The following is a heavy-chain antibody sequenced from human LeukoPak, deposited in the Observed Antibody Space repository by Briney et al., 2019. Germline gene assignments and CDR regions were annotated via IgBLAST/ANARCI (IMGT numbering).Heavy chain of an antibody. D-gene: IGHD3-22*01. CDR3: ARGRYYDSSGYYYELVPDAFDI. Sequence: GGSLRLSCAASGFTFSSYSMNWVRQAPGKGLEWVSSISSSSYIYYADSVKGRFTISRDNAKNSLYLQMNSLRAEDTAVYYCARGRYYDSSGYYYELVPDAFDIWGQGTMVTVSS. CDR1: GFTFSSYS. J-gene: IGHJ3*02. CDR2: ISSSSYI. V-gene: IGHV3-21*01.